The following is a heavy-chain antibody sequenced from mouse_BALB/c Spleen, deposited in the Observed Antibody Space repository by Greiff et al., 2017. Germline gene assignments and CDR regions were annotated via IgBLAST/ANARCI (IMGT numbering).Heavy chain of an antibody. CDR3: AREDGYYRGVFAY. Sequence: EVKLMESGGGLVKPGGSLKLSCAASGFTFSSYAMSWVRQTPEKRLEWVASISSGGSTYYPDSVKGRFTISRDNARNILYLQMSSLRSEDTAMYYCAREDGYYRGVFAYWGQGTLVTVSA. V-gene: IGHV5-6-5*01. D-gene: IGHD2-3*01. J-gene: IGHJ3*01. CDR1: GFTFSSYA. CDR2: ISSGGST.